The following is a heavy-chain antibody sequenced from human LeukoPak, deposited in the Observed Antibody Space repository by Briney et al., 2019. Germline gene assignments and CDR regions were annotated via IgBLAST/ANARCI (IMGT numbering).Heavy chain of an antibody. CDR1: GSTLNYAW. V-gene: IGHV3-23*01. CDR3: AKVRGAVAITFLDY. J-gene: IGHJ4*02. Sequence: GGSLRLSCAGSGSTLNYAWMNWVRRAPGKGLEWVSAISGRGGTTYYADSVKGRFTISRDNSKNTVSLQMNSLRAEDTAVYYCAKVRGAVAITFLDYWGWGTLVTVSS. D-gene: IGHD3-22*01. CDR2: ISGRGGTT.